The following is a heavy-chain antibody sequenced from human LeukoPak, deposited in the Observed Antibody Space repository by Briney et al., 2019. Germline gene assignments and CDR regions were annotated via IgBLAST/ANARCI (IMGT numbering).Heavy chain of an antibody. V-gene: IGHV3-53*01. CDR3: TRDQMNY. CDR2: IFSNGDT. D-gene: IGHD5-24*01. Sequence: TGGSLRLSCTASEFTVSRNYMLWVRKAPGKGLEWVSLIFSNGDTHCADSVKGRFTISRDTSKNTVSLQMNSLRVEDTAMYYCTRDQMNYWGQGTLVTVSS. CDR1: EFTVSRNY. J-gene: IGHJ4*02.